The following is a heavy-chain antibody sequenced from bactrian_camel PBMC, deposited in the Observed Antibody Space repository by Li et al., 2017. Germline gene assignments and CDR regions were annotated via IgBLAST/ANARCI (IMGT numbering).Heavy chain of an antibody. CDR2: ITNSGGVT. J-gene: IGHJ6*01. CDR3: ATAPMFPA. CDR1: GFTFSNYH. V-gene: IGHV3S40*01. Sequence: DVQLVESGGGLVQPGGSLRLSCAASGFTFSNYHMSWVRQAPGKGLEWVSTITNSGGVTWYADSVKGRFTISRDNAKNTLTLQMNSLKTEDSGLYYCATAPMFPAWGQGTQVTVS. D-gene: IGHD3*01.